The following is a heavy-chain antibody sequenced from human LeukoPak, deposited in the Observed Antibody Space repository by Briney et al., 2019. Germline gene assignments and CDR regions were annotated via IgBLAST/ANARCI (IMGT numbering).Heavy chain of an antibody. D-gene: IGHD3-10*01. J-gene: IGHJ4*02. CDR1: GGSISSYY. CDR2: IYYSGST. Sequence: PSETLSLTCTVSGGSISSYYWSWIRQPPGKGLEWIGYIYYSGSTNYNPSLKSRVTISVDTSKNQFSLKLSSVTAADTAVHYCARGSGVQSGYWGQGTLVTVSS. V-gene: IGHV4-59*01. CDR3: ARGSGVQSGY.